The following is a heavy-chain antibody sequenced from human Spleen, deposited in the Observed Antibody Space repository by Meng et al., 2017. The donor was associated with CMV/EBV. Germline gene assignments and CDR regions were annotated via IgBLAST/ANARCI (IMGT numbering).Heavy chain of an antibody. CDR1: GGSISPSNYY. CDR3: ARERIGPYYYGTSGYYPLPFDY. CDR2: IYYSGST. V-gene: IGHV4-39*07. D-gene: IGHD3-22*01. J-gene: IGHJ4*02. Sequence: SETLSLTCIVSGGSISPSNYYWGWIRQPPGKGLEWIGSIYYSGSTYYNPSLKSRFTISVDTSKNHFSLNLSSVTAADTAVYYCARERIGPYYYGTSGYYPLPFDYWGQGALVTVSS.